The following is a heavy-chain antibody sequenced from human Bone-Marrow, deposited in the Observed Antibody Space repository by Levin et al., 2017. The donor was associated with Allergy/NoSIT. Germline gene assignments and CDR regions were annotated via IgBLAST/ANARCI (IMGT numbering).Heavy chain of an antibody. CDR1: GYTFTSYG. J-gene: IGHJ4*02. Sequence: ASVKVSCKASGYTFTSYGISWVRQAPGQGLEWMGWISAYNGNTNYAQKLQGRVTMTTDTSTSTAYMELRSLRSDDTAVYYCARGPALYYYGSGSYYWGQGTLVTVSS. D-gene: IGHD3-10*01. CDR3: ARGPALYYYGSGSYY. CDR2: ISAYNGNT. V-gene: IGHV1-18*01.